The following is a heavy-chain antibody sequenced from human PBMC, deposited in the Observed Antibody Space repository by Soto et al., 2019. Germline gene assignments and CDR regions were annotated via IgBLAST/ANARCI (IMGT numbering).Heavy chain of an antibody. D-gene: IGHD6-19*01. J-gene: IGHJ4*02. CDR3: ARHGQWLVPLPYYFDY. CDR2: IYYSGST. CDR1: GGSISSSSYY. Sequence: SETLSLTCTVSGGSISSSSYYWGWIRQPPGKGLEWIGSIYYSGSTYYNPSLKSRVTISVDTSKNQFSLKLSSVTAADTAVYYCARHGQWLVPLPYYFDYWGQGTLVTVSS. V-gene: IGHV4-39*01.